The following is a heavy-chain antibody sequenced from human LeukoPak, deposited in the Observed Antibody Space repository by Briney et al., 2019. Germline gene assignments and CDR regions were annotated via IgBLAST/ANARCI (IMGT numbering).Heavy chain of an antibody. Sequence: SETLSLTCTVSGGSISSYYWSWIRQPAGKGLEWIGRIYTSGSTNYNPSLKSRVTMSVDTSKNQFSLKLSSVTAADTAVYYCARSHLSYFAYSSYFDYWGQGTLVTVSS. CDR1: GGSISSYY. CDR3: ARSHLSYFAYSSYFDY. CDR2: IYTSGST. D-gene: IGHD6-13*01. J-gene: IGHJ4*02. V-gene: IGHV4-4*07.